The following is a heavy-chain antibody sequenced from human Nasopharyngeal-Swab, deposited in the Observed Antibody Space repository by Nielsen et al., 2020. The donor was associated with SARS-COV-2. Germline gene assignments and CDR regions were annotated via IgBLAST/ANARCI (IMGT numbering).Heavy chain of an antibody. Sequence: GGSLRLSCAASGFTFSSYGMHWVRQAPGKGLEWVAVISYDGSNKYYADSVKGRFTISRDNAEHSLYLQMNSLRAEDTAVYYCARDLSMIVVLIGTPSAFDIWGQGTMVTVSS. CDR3: ARDLSMIVVLIGTPSAFDI. CDR1: GFTFSSYG. J-gene: IGHJ3*02. D-gene: IGHD3-22*01. V-gene: IGHV3-30*03. CDR2: ISYDGSNK.